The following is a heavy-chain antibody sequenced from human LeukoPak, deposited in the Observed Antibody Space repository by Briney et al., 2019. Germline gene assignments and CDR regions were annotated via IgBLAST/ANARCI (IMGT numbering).Heavy chain of an antibody. Sequence: GGSLRLSCAASGFTFSNAWMSWVRQAPGKGLEWVGRIKSKTDGGTTDYAAPVKGRFTISRDDSKNTLYLQMNSLKTEDTAVYYCTTDCTAARPPPPGYWGQGTLVTVSS. D-gene: IGHD6-6*01. V-gene: IGHV3-15*01. J-gene: IGHJ4*02. CDR3: TTDCTAARPPPPGY. CDR2: IKSKTDGGTT. CDR1: GFTFSNAW.